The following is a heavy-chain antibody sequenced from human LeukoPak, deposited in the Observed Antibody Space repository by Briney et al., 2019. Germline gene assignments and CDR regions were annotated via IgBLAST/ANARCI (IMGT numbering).Heavy chain of an antibody. Sequence: PGGSLRLSCAASGFTFSNYVMSWVRQAPGKGLEWVSGISVSGGSTYYADSVKGRFTISRDNAKNSLYLQMNSLRAEDTAVYYCARGREYSYGKPYYYMDVWGKGTTVTVSS. CDR2: ISVSGGST. CDR3: ARGREYSYGKPYYYMDV. CDR1: GFTFSNYV. V-gene: IGHV3-23*01. J-gene: IGHJ6*03. D-gene: IGHD5-18*01.